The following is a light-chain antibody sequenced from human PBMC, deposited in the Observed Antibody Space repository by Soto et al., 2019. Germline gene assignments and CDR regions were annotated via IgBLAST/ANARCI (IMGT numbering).Light chain of an antibody. CDR3: QQYEIYPIT. J-gene: IGKJ5*01. Sequence: DIQMTQSPSTLSASVGDRVTITCRASQSINSWLAWYQQKPGKAPKLLIYKASSLESGVPSRFSGSGSGTEFTLTISSLQPDDFGAYYCQQYEIYPITFGQGTRLEIK. CDR2: KAS. CDR1: QSINSW. V-gene: IGKV1-5*03.